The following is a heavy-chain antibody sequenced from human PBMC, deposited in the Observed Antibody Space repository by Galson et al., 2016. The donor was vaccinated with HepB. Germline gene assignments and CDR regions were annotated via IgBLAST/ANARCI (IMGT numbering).Heavy chain of an antibody. V-gene: IGHV5-10-1*01. Sequence: QSGAEVKKPGESLRISCKGSGYSFTSYWITWVRQMPGKGLEWMGRIDPSDSYTNYSPSFQGHITISAYKSISTTYLQWSSLKASDTAMYYCAKQPLSYETSGHGGYWGQGTLVTVSS. CDR2: IDPSDSYT. CDR3: AKQPLSYETSGHGGY. D-gene: IGHD3-22*01. J-gene: IGHJ4*02. CDR1: GYSFTSYW.